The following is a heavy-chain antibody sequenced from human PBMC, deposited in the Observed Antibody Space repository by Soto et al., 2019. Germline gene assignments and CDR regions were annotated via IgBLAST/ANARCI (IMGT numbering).Heavy chain of an antibody. CDR2: IYYSGST. Sequence: LVTMSVTCTVCGGNINSYCWSWIRQPPGKGLEWIGYIYYSGSTNYNPSLKSRVTISVDTSKNQFSLKLSSVTAADTAVYYCARAGGLGAVAVDFWGQGTLVTVSS. CDR1: GGNINSYC. J-gene: IGHJ4*02. V-gene: IGHV4-59*12. D-gene: IGHD6-19*01. CDR3: ARAGGLGAVAVDF.